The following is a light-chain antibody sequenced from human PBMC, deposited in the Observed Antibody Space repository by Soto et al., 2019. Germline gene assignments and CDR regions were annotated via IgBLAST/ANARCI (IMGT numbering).Light chain of an antibody. CDR1: QSISNY. CDR3: QETHTTSWT. Sequence: DIQLTQSPSSLSASVGDRVTITCRASQSISNYFNWFQLKPGKAPKLVIYRASYLQSGVPSRFTGSGSGTDFTLASSCLQPEDFATYCCQETHTTSWTFGQGTKVDIK. V-gene: IGKV1-39*01. CDR2: RAS. J-gene: IGKJ1*01.